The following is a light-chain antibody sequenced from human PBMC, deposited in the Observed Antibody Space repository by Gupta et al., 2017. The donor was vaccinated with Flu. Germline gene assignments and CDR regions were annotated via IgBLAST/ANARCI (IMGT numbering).Light chain of an antibody. V-gene: IGKV3-20*01. Sequence: EIVLTQSPGTLSLSPGEGATLSCRASQSLSSRSLAWDQQKPGQAPRLRMYGASSRATGVPDRFSGSGSGTDFTLTRSRLETEDCEGYDGQQYRSFGQGTKLEIK. CDR2: GAS. J-gene: IGKJ2*03. CDR1: QSLSSRS. CDR3: QQYRS.